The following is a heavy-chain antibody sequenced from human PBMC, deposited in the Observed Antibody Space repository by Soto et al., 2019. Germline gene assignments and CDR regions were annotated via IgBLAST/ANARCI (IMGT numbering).Heavy chain of an antibody. D-gene: IGHD5-18*01. CDR2: ISGGGGSS. CDR1: GFTFSTYA. CDR3: AKDFSWIQPRFDY. V-gene: IGHV3-23*01. Sequence: GGSLRLSCAASGFTFSTYAMSWVRQAPGKGLEWVSAISGGGGSSYYADSVKGRFTISRDNSKNTLYLQMDSLRAEETAVYYCAKDFSWIQPRFDYWGQGTLVTVSS. J-gene: IGHJ4*02.